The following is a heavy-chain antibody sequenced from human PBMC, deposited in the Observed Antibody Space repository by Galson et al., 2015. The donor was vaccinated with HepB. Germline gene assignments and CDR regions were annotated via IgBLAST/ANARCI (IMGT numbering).Heavy chain of an antibody. CDR1: GFTFSGSA. CDR3: TRLGDLAGYSSS. D-gene: IGHD6-13*01. Sequence: SLRPSCAASGFTFSGSAIHRVRQTSGKGLEWVGRLISNASSHATDYTMSPKGRFTITRDDSKNTTYLHMKRLQTEDTAVYYVTRLGDLAGYSSSWGQGTLVTVSS. J-gene: IGHJ4*02. CDR2: LISNASSHAT. V-gene: IGHV3-73*01.